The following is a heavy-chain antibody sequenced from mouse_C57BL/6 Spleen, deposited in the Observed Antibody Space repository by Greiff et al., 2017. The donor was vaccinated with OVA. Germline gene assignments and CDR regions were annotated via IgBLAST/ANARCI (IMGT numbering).Heavy chain of an antibody. Sequence: QVQLKQPGAELVKPGASVKLSCKASGYTFTSYWMHWVKQRPGRGLEWIGRIDPNSGGTKYNEKFKSKATLTVDKPSSTAYMQLSSLTSEDSAVYYCARRYYSNYGAMDYWGQGTSVTVSS. CDR1: GYTFTSYW. D-gene: IGHD2-5*01. CDR2: IDPNSGGT. CDR3: ARRYYSNYGAMDY. J-gene: IGHJ4*01. V-gene: IGHV1-72*01.